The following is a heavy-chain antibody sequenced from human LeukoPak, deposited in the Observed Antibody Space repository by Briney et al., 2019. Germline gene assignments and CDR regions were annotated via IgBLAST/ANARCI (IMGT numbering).Heavy chain of an antibody. J-gene: IGHJ6*02. V-gene: IGHV3-48*03. CDR3: ARVPTYYYGMDV. Sequence: GGFLRLSCAASGFTFSSYEMNWVRQAPGKGLEWVSYISSSGSTEYYADSVKGRFTISRDNAKNSLYLQMNSLRAEDTAVYYCARVPTYYYGMDVWGQGTTVTVSS. CDR1: GFTFSSYE. CDR2: ISSSGSTE.